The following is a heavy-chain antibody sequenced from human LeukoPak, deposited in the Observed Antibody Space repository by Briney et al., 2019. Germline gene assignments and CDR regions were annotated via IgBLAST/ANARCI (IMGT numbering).Heavy chain of an antibody. CDR3: TRGAGTGWRFDS. CDR1: GFTFTSYG. V-gene: IGHV3-21*01. J-gene: IGHJ4*02. Sequence: SGGSLRLSCAASGFTFTSYGMTWVRQAPGKGLEWDSSISSSSSYIYYSDSVKGRFTISRDNAKNSLYLQMNSLKADDTAVYYCTRGAGTGWRFDSWGQGTLVTVSS. D-gene: IGHD6-19*01. CDR2: ISSSSSYI.